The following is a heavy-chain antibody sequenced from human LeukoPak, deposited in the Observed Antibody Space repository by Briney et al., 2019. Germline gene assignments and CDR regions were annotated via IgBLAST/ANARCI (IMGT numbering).Heavy chain of an antibody. CDR3: ARTYQLLYDDAFDI. CDR1: GFAFSTYA. V-gene: IGHV3-23*01. CDR2: IIGSGGST. Sequence: GGSLRLSCAASGFAFSTYAMSWVRQAPGKGLEWVSGIIGSGGSTYYADSVKGRFTISRDNAKNSLYLQMNSLRAEDTAMYYCARTYQLLYDDAFDIWGQGTMVTVSS. D-gene: IGHD2-2*02. J-gene: IGHJ3*02.